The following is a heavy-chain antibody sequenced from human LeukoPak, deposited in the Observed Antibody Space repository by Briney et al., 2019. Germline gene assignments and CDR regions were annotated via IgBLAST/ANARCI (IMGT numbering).Heavy chain of an antibody. CDR2: IYHTGST. D-gene: IGHD6-6*01. V-gene: IGHV4-38-2*02. Sequence: TSETLSLTCTVSGYSISSGYYWGWIRQPPGQGLEWIVNIYHTGSTYYNPSLKSRLTISVDTSKNQFSLKLSSVTAADTAVYYCVRSSSSIFDYWGQGTLVTVSS. CDR3: VRSSSSIFDY. CDR1: GYSISSGYY. J-gene: IGHJ4*02.